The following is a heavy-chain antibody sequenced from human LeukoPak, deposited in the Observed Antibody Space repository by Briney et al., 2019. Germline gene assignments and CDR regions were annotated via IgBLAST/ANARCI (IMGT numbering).Heavy chain of an antibody. CDR2: IKKTGSET. CDR1: GFTFSNFW. V-gene: IGHV3-7*01. CDR3: AREDGYCSGGNCYSYFDS. D-gene: IGHD2-15*01. J-gene: IGHJ4*02. Sequence: QAGGSLRLSCTASGFTFSNFWMSWVRQAPGKGLEWVAYIKKTGSETYYVDSVKGRFTITRDNTRNSLFLQMYSLRAEDTVVYFCAREDGYCSGGNCYSYFDSWGQGTLVTVSS.